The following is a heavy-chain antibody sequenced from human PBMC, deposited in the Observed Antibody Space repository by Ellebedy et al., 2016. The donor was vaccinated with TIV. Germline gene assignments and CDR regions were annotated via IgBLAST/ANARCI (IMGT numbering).Heavy chain of an antibody. Sequence: PGGSLRLSCGASGFTFSSYTMGWVRQAPGKGPQWVSDINEIGGKTYYADSVKGRFTVSRDNSKNSLYLQMNSLRADDTALYYCASAARGSGAYESFWGQGTLVTVSS. V-gene: IGHV3-23*01. D-gene: IGHD5-12*01. CDR3: ASAARGSGAYESF. J-gene: IGHJ4*02. CDR1: GFTFSSYT. CDR2: INEIGGKT.